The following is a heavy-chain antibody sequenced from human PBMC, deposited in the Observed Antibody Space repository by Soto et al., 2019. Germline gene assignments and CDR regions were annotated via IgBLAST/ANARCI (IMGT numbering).Heavy chain of an antibody. CDR1: GDSFSRDP. CDR2: IIPIFGTA. CDR3: ARGATIVGVVITLLGSGMDV. V-gene: IGHV1-69*13. Sequence: SPVKGYCKASGDSFSRDPVSRVRQAPGQGLEWMGGIIPIFGTANYAQKFQGRVTITADESTSTAYMELSSLRSEDTAVYYCARGATIVGVVITLLGSGMDVWGHGTTVTVSS. D-gene: IGHD3-3*01. J-gene: IGHJ6*02.